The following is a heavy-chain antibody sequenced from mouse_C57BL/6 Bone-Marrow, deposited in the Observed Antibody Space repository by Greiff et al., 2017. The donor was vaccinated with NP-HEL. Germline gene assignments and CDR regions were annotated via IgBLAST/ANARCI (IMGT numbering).Heavy chain of an antibody. CDR3: VRLGRGFDY. Sequence: EVQLVESGGGLVQPKGSLKLSCAASGFSFNTYAMNWVRPAPGKGLEWVARIRSKSNNYATYYADSVKDRFTISRDDSESMLYLQMNNLKTEDTAMYYCVRLGRGFDYWGQGTTLTVSS. D-gene: IGHD4-1*01. CDR2: IRSKSNNYAT. J-gene: IGHJ2*01. CDR1: GFSFNTYA. V-gene: IGHV10-1*01.